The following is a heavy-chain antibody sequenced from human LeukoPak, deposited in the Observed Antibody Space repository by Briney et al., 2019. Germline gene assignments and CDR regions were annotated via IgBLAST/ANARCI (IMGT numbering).Heavy chain of an antibody. CDR3: AREGLGAETTVDT. D-gene: IGHD1-1*01. CDR2: INHSGST. J-gene: IGHJ5*02. V-gene: IGHV4-34*01. Sequence: SETLSLTCAVYGGSLSGYYWSWIRQPPGKGLEWIGEINHSGSTNYNPSLKSRVTISVDTSKNQFSLKVTSVTAADTAVYYCAREGLGAETTVDTWGQGTLVTVSS. CDR1: GGSLSGYY.